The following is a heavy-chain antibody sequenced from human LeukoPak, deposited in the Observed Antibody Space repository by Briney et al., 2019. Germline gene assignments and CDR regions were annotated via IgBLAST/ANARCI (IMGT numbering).Heavy chain of an antibody. CDR3: ALSYYYDSSGYYPVPYDY. V-gene: IGHV3-74*01. Sequence: GGSLRLSCAASGFTFSSYWMHWVRQAPGKGLVWVSRINSDGSSTSYADSVKGRFTISRDNSKNTLYLQMNSLRAEDTAVYYCALSYYYDSSGYYPVPYDYWGQGTLVTVSS. CDR1: GFTFSSYW. D-gene: IGHD3-22*01. J-gene: IGHJ4*02. CDR2: INSDGSST.